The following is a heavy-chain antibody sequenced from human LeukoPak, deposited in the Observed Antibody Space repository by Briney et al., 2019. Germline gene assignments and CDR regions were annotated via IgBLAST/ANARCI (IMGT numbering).Heavy chain of an antibody. CDR3: AKTGTHHYYGMDV. V-gene: IGHV3-30*18. CDR2: ISYDGSNK. J-gene: IGHJ6*02. Sequence: PGGSLRLSCAASGFTFSSYGMHWVRQAPGKGLEWVAVISYDGSNKYYADSVKGRFTISRDNSKNTLYLQMNGLRAEDTAVYYCAKTGTHHYYGMDVWGQGTTVTVSS. CDR1: GFTFSSYG. D-gene: IGHD1-1*01.